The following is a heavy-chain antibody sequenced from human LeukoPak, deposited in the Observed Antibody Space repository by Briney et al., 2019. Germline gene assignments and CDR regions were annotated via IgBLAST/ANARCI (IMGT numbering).Heavy chain of an antibody. J-gene: IGHJ4*02. V-gene: IGHV3-30-3*01. CDR1: GFTFSSYA. CDR2: ISYDGSNK. Sequence: PGRSLRLSWAASGFTFSSYAMHWVRQAQGKGLEWVAVISYDGSNKYYADSVKGRFTISRDNSKNTLYLQMNSLRAEDTAVYYCARDLNNSYGAFDYWGQGTLVTVSS. CDR3: ARDLNNSYGAFDY. D-gene: IGHD5-18*01.